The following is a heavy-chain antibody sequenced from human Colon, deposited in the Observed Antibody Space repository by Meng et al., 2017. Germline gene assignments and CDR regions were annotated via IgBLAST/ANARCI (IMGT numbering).Heavy chain of an antibody. D-gene: IGHD3-16*01. CDR2: SYASGST. Sequence: SETLSLTCTVSGDSIGTSSYFWTWTRQSAGKGLEYIGRSYASGSTTYNPSLKSRVTISVDTTKNQFSLKLTSVTAADTALYYCARGRGYYYDTGSYTDFWGQGTLVTVSS. CDR3: ARGRGYYYDTGSYTDF. V-gene: IGHV4-61*02. J-gene: IGHJ4*02. CDR1: GDSIGTSSYF.